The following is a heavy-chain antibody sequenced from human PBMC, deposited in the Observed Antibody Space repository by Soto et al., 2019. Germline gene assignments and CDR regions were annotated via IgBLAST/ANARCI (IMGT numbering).Heavy chain of an antibody. Sequence: NPSETLSLTCAVSGGSISSSNWCSWVRQPPGKGLEWIGEIYHSGSTNYNPSLKSRVTISVDKSKNQFSLKLSSVTAADTAVYYCARTAVAGTGAFDIWGQGTMVTVSS. CDR1: GGSISSSNW. D-gene: IGHD6-19*01. CDR2: IYHSGST. J-gene: IGHJ3*02. V-gene: IGHV4-4*02. CDR3: ARTAVAGTGAFDI.